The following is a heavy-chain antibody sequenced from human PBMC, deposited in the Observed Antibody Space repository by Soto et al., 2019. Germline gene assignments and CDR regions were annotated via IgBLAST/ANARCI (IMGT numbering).Heavy chain of an antibody. V-gene: IGHV1-2*04. CDR3: AREKVYCTNGVCLPQDY. D-gene: IGHD2-8*01. J-gene: IGHJ4*02. CDR1: GYTFTGYY. CDR2: INPNSGGT. Sequence: ASVKVSCKASGYTFTGYYMHWVRQAPGQGLERMGWINPNSGGTNYAQKFQGWVTMTRDTSISTAYMELSRLRSDDTAVYYCAREKVYCTNGVCLPQDYWGQGTLVTVSS.